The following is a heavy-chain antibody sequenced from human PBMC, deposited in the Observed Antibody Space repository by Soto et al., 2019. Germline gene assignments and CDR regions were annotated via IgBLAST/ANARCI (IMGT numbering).Heavy chain of an antibody. Sequence: VKVSCKASGYTFTSYDINWVRQATGQGLEWMGWMNPNSGNTGYAQKFQGRVTMTRNTSISTAYMELSSLRSEDTAVYYCARGEMWVRSQRPHYYYYYGMDVWGQGTTVTVSS. D-gene: IGHD6-25*01. CDR1: GYTFTSYD. V-gene: IGHV1-8*01. CDR3: ARGEMWVRSQRPHYYYYYGMDV. J-gene: IGHJ6*02. CDR2: MNPNSGNT.